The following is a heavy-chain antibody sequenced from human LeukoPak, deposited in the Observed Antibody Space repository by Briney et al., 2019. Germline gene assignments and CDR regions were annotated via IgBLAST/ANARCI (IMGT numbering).Heavy chain of an antibody. CDR1: GYTFTSYY. CDR2: INPSGGST. Sequence: ASVKVSCKASGYTFTSYYMHWVRQAPGQGLEWMGIINPSGGSTSYAQKFQGRVTMTRDTSTSTVYMELSSLRSEDTALYYCARTFWDKSNGYDYYFDYWGQGSLVTVSS. V-gene: IGHV1-46*01. CDR3: ARTFWDKSNGYDYYFDY. J-gene: IGHJ4*02. D-gene: IGHD5-12*01.